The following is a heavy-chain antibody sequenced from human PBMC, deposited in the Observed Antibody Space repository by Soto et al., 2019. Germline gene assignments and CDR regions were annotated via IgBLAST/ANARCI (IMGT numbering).Heavy chain of an antibody. CDR1: GFTFSSYS. J-gene: IGHJ4*02. V-gene: IGHV3-48*02. CDR3: ARDSITMVRGVMIY. D-gene: IGHD3-10*01. Sequence: GGSLRLSCAASGFTFSSYSMNWVRQAPGKGLEWVSYISSSSSTIYYADSVKGRFTISRDNAKNSLYLQMNSLRDEDTSVYYCARDSITMVRGVMIYWGQGTLVTVSS. CDR2: ISSSSSTI.